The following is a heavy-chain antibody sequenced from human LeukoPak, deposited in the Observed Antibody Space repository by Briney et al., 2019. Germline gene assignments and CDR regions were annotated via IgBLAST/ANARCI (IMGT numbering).Heavy chain of an antibody. CDR3: AKDGSWGDYYFYFYMDV. D-gene: IGHD3-16*01. CDR2: ISGSGYYT. V-gene: IGHV3-23*01. CDR1: GFTFGSFA. Sequence: GGFLRLSCAASGFTFGSFAMSWVRQAPGKGLEWVSGISGSGYYTYYADSVKGRFTISRDNSKNKLYIQMNSLRAEDTAVYYCAKDGSWGDYYFYFYMDVWGKGTTVTVSS. J-gene: IGHJ6*03.